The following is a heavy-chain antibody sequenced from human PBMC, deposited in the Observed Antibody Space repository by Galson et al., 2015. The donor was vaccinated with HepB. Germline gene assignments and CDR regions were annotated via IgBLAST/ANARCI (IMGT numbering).Heavy chain of an antibody. CDR1: GYTFTSYD. Sequence: QSGAEVKKPGESLRISCKGSGYTFTSYDINWVRQATGQGLEWMGWMNPKSGNTDYAQKFQGRVTMTRITSISTAYMELSSLRSEDTAVYYCARGLGWESAADGQYYFNMDVWGQGTTVTVSS. D-gene: IGHD6-13*01. V-gene: IGHV1-8*01. J-gene: IGHJ6*02. CDR3: ARGLGWESAADGQYYFNMDV. CDR2: MNPKSGNT.